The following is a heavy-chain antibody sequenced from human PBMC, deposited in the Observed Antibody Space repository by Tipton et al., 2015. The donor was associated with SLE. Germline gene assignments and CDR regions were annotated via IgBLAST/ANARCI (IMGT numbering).Heavy chain of an antibody. CDR3: ARGPSGGSSSGHYFDY. V-gene: IGHV4-31*11. Sequence: TLSLTCAVYGGSFSGYYWSWIRQHPGKGLEWIGYIYYSGSTYYNPSLKSRVTISVDTSKNQFSLKLSSVTAADTAVYYCARGPSGGSSSGHYFDYWGQGTLVTVSS. CDR2: IYYSGST. J-gene: IGHJ4*02. CDR1: GGSFSGYY. D-gene: IGHD6-6*01.